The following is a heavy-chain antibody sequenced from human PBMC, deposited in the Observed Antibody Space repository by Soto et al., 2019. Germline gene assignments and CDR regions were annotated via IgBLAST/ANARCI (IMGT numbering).Heavy chain of an antibody. CDR3: AKDRGYSSSWYFDYYYGMDV. D-gene: IGHD6-13*01. J-gene: IGHJ6*02. V-gene: IGHV3-30*18. CDR2: ISYDGSNK. Sequence: GGSLRLSCAASGFTFSSYGMHWVRQAPGKGLEWVAVISYDGSNKYYADSVKGRFTISRDNSKNTLYLQMNSLRAEDTAVYYCAKDRGYSSSWYFDYYYGMDVWGQGTTVTVSS. CDR1: GFTFSSYG.